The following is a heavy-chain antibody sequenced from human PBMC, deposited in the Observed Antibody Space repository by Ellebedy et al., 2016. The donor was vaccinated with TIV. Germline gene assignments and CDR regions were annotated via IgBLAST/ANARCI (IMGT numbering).Heavy chain of an antibody. V-gene: IGHV3-21*01. D-gene: IGHD3-9*01. CDR3: ARDLDGADILTGIRWDYYYGMDV. CDR2: ISSSSSYI. J-gene: IGHJ6*02. Sequence: GESLKISXAASGFTFSSYSMNWVRQAPGKGLEWVSSISSSSSYIYYADSVKGRFTISRDNAKNSLYLQMNSLRAEDTAVYYCARDLDGADILTGIRWDYYYGMDVWGQGTTVTVSS. CDR1: GFTFSSYS.